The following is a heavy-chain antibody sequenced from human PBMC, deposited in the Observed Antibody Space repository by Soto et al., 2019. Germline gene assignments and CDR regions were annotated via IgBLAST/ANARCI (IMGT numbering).Heavy chain of an antibody. Sequence: SETLSLTCTVSGGSISSSSYYWGWIRQPPGKGLEWIGSIYYSGSTYYNPSLKSRVTISVDTSKNQFSLKLSSVTAADTAVYYCAREAAGIDYWGQGTLVTVSS. CDR2: IYYSGST. CDR3: AREAAGIDY. V-gene: IGHV4-39*02. CDR1: GGSISSSSYY. D-gene: IGHD6-19*01. J-gene: IGHJ4*02.